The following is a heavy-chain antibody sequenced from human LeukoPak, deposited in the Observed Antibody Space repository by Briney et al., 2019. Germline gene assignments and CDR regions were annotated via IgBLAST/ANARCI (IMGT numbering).Heavy chain of an antibody. CDR2: INPSCGST. CDR1: GYTFTSYD. J-gene: IGHJ4*02. Sequence: ASVKVSCKASGYTFTSYDMHWVRQAPGQGLEWMGIINPSCGSTSYAQNFQGRVTMTRDTSTSTVYMELSSLRSEDTAVYYCARGPLGSSSWYFLDPYFDYWGQGTLVTVSS. CDR3: ARGPLGSSSWYFLDPYFDY. V-gene: IGHV1-46*01. D-gene: IGHD6-13*01.